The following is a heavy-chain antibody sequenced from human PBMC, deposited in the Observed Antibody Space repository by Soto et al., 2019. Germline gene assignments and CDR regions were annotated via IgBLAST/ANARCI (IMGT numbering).Heavy chain of an antibody. CDR1: GGSISSYY. Sequence: ETLSLTCTVSGGSISSYYWSWIRQPPGKGLEWIGEIYYSGSTNYNPSLKSRVTISVDTSKNQFSLKLSSVTAADTAVYYCARVPDSAMVTTNSAYYYYGMDVWGQGTTVTVSS. J-gene: IGHJ6*02. CDR3: ARVPDSAMVTTNSAYYYYGMDV. D-gene: IGHD5-18*01. CDR2: IYYSGST. V-gene: IGHV4-59*01.